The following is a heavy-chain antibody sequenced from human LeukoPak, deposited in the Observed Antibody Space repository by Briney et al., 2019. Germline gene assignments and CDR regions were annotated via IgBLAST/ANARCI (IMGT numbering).Heavy chain of an antibody. CDR1: GGSISSYY. CDR3: ARTSWGNYYYYYYMDV. J-gene: IGHJ6*03. D-gene: IGHD7-27*01. CDR2: IYYSGST. Sequence: SETLSLTCTVSGGSISSYYWSWIRQPPGKGLEWMGYIYYSGSTNYNPSLKSRVTISVDTSKNQFSLKLSSVTAADTAVYYCARTSWGNYYYYYYMDVWGKGTTVTVSS. V-gene: IGHV4-59*01.